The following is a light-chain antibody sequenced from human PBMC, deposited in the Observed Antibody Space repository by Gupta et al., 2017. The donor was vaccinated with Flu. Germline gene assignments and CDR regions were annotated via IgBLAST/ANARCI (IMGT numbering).Light chain of an antibody. V-gene: IGLV2-14*01. J-gene: IGLJ1*01. CDR3: SSYRSNSALYV. CDR1: SSDIGDYNN. Sequence: QSAPTQPASVSGSPGQSITISCTGTSSDIGDYNNVSWYQHQAGKAPTLLIYEVSNRPSGSSNRFSGSKSGNTASLTISGLRAEDEADYYCSSYRSNSALYVFGSGTKVTVL. CDR2: EVS.